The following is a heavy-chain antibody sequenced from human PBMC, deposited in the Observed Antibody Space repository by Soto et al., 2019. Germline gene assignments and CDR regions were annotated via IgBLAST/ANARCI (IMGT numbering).Heavy chain of an antibody. CDR1: GGSFSGYY. CDR3: ARIVRLAPLPNRYYYGMDV. D-gene: IGHD2-21*01. V-gene: IGHV4-34*01. CDR2: INHSGST. Sequence: QVQLQQWGAGLLKPSETLSLTCAVYGGSFSGYYWSWIRQPPGKGLEWIGEINHSGSTNYNPSLKRRVTISVDTSKNQFSLKLSSVTAADTAVYYCARIVRLAPLPNRYYYGMDVWGQGTTVTVSS. J-gene: IGHJ6*02.